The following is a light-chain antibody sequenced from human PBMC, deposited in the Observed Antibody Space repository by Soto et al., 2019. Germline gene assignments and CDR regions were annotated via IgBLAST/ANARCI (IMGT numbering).Light chain of an antibody. CDR3: QRCDNDRRIT. CDR1: QSIRNY. Sequence: DILMTQSPASLSVSLGDRVTLTCRASQSIRNYLAWYQQKPGKAPKLLIYAASTLQSGVPSRFSGSGSGTDFTLTIRSLQTEEDATYYCQRCDNDRRITFGQGTRLEIK. CDR2: AAS. J-gene: IGKJ5*01. V-gene: IGKV1-27*01.